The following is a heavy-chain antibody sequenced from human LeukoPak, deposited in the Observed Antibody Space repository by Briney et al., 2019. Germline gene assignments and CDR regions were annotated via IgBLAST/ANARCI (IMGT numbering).Heavy chain of an antibody. CDR2: IYTSGST. J-gene: IGHJ5*02. V-gene: IGHV4-4*07. CDR1: GGSISSYY. CDR3: ARDQDSSSYYRNNWFDP. D-gene: IGHD3-22*01. Sequence: PSETLSLTCTVSGGSISSYYWSWIRQPAGKGLEWIGRIYTSGSTNYNPSLKSRVTMSVDTSKNQFSLKLSSVTAADTAVYYCARDQDSSSYYRNNWFDPWGQGTLVTVSS.